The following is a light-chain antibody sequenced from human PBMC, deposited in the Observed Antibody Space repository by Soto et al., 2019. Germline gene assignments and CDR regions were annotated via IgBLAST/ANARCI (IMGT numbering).Light chain of an antibody. V-gene: IGKV3-20*01. CDR2: GVY. CDR3: QQYGSSPGT. CDR1: QSVSSSY. Sequence: EIVLTQSPGTLSLSPVEIATLSCRASQSVSSSYLAWYQQKPGQAPRLLIYGVYRRVTGITDRFIGSGSGKDLPLTIRRLEPEDFAVYYCQQYGSSPGTFGQGTKLEIK. J-gene: IGKJ2*01.